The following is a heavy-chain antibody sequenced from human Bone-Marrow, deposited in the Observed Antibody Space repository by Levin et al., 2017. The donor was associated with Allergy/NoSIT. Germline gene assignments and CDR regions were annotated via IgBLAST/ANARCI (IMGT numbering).Heavy chain of an antibody. V-gene: IGHV1-18*01. D-gene: IGHD2-2*01. CDR1: GYTFTSYG. CDR2: ISAYNGNT. J-gene: IGHJ6*02. Sequence: GESLKISCKASGYTFTSYGISWVRQAPGQGLEWMGWISAYNGNTNYAQKLQGRVTMTTDTSTSTAYMELRSLRSDDTAVYYCAREQRMYQLLSYHSYDMDVWRQGPTVTVSS. CDR3: AREQRMYQLLSYHSYDMDV.